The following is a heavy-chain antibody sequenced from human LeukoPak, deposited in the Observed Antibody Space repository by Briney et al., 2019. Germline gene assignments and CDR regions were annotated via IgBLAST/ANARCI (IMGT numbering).Heavy chain of an antibody. CDR1: GDSVSSNSAA. Sequence: SQTLSLTCAISGDSVSSNSAAWNWIRQSPSRGLEWLGRTYYRSKWYNDYAVSVKSRITINPDTSKNQLSLQLNSVTPEDTAVYYCAREGYGDHYYYYYYYMDVWGKGTTVTVSS. J-gene: IGHJ6*03. CDR2: TYYRSKWYN. V-gene: IGHV6-1*01. D-gene: IGHD4-17*01. CDR3: AREGYGDHYYYYYYYMDV.